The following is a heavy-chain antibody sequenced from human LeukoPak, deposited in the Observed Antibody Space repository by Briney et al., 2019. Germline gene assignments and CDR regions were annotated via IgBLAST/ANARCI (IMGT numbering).Heavy chain of an antibody. J-gene: IGHJ5*02. CDR3: ARGNDFEGWFGP. Sequence: ASVKVSCKASGYTFTGYYMHWVRQAPGQGLELMGWINPNSGGTNYAQKFQGRVTMTRDTSISTAYMELSRLRSDDTAVYYCARGNDFEGWFGPWGQGTLVTVSS. V-gene: IGHV1-2*02. CDR1: GYTFTGYY. CDR2: INPNSGGT. D-gene: IGHD1-1*01.